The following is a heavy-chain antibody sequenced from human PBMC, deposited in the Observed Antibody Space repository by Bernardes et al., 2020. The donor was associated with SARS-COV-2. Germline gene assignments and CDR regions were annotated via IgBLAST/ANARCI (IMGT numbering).Heavy chain of an antibody. Sequence: GGSLRLSCAASGFTFSSYWMHWVRQAPGKGLVWVSRINSDGSSTSYADSVKGRFTISRDNAKNTLYLQMNSLRAEDTAVYYCARWITMVRELLGPGYYYGMDVWGQGTTVTVSS. CDR2: INSDGSST. D-gene: IGHD3-10*01. CDR1: GFTFSSYW. CDR3: ARWITMVRELLGPGYYYGMDV. J-gene: IGHJ6*02. V-gene: IGHV3-74*01.